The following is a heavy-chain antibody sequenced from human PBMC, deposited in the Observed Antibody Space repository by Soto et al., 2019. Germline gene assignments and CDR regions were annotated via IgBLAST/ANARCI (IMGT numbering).Heavy chain of an antibody. CDR1: GFTFSSYA. D-gene: IGHD3-10*01. Sequence: GGSLRLSCAASGFTFSSYAMSWVRQAPGKGLDWVSAISGSGDSTYYAGSVKGRFTISRDNSKNMVFLQINSLRAEDTALYYCAKSFLLWFGEGIGYWGQGTQVTVSS. CDR3: AKSFLLWFGEGIGY. V-gene: IGHV3-23*01. J-gene: IGHJ4*02. CDR2: ISGSGDST.